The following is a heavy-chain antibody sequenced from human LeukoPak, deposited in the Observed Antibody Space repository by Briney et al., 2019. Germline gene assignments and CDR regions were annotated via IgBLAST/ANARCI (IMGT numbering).Heavy chain of an antibody. CDR3: ARQNPAAAGQGLDY. CDR2: IYYSGST. CDR1: GGSISSNY. Sequence: SETLSLTCTVSGGSISSNYWSWIRQPPGKGLEWIGYIYYSGSTNYNPSLKSRVTISVDTSKNQFSLNLSSVTATDTAVYYCARQNPAAAGQGLDYWGQGALVTVSS. D-gene: IGHD6-13*01. J-gene: IGHJ4*02. V-gene: IGHV4-59*08.